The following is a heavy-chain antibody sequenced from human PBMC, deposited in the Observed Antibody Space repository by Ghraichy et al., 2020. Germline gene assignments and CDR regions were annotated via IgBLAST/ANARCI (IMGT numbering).Heavy chain of an antibody. Sequence: LSLTCAASGFNFRSYWMHWVRQAPGKGLVWVSRINNDGSATDYADSVWGRLTISRDNAKNILYLQMNSLRAEDTAVYYCARDISPGYFDPWGQGTLVTVSS. CDR3: ARDISPGYFDP. CDR1: GFNFRSYW. J-gene: IGHJ5*02. V-gene: IGHV3-74*01. CDR2: INNDGSAT. D-gene: IGHD1-1*01.